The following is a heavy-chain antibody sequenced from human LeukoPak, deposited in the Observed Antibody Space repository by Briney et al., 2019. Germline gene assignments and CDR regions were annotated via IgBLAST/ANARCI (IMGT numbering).Heavy chain of an antibody. CDR1: GFTVSSNY. J-gene: IGHJ4*02. V-gene: IGHV3-66*01. D-gene: IGHD3-9*01. Sequence: GGSLRLSCAASGFTVSSNYMSWVRQAPGKGLEWVSVIYSGGSTYCADSVKGRFTISRDNSKNTLYLQMNSLRAEDTAVYYCARASILRYFDWLHGPFDYWGQGTLVTVSS. CDR2: IYSGGST. CDR3: ARASILRYFDWLHGPFDY.